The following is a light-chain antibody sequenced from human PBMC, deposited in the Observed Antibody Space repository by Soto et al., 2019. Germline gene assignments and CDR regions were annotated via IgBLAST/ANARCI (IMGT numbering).Light chain of an antibody. V-gene: IGKV1-39*01. Sequence: DIQMTQSPSSLYASVGDRVTITCRASQSISSYLNWYQQKPGKAPKLLIYAASSLQSGVPSRFSGSGSGTDFTLTISSLHPEDFATYYCQQSYSTPKTFGQGTKVDIK. CDR1: QSISSY. CDR3: QQSYSTPKT. CDR2: AAS. J-gene: IGKJ1*01.